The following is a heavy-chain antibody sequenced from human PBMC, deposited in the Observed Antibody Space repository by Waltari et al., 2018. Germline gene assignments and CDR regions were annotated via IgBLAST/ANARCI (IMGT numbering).Heavy chain of an antibody. J-gene: IGHJ4*02. CDR2: INQDGSGE. CDR3: QRGDY. CDR1: GFTFSNFG. V-gene: IGHV3-7*04. Sequence: EVQLVESGGGLVQPGGSLRLSCAASGFTFSNFGRSWARQAPGKGLEWVANINQDGSGEYYVDSVKGRFTISRDNAKNSLYLQMNSLRAEDTAVYYCQRGDYWGQGTLVTVSS.